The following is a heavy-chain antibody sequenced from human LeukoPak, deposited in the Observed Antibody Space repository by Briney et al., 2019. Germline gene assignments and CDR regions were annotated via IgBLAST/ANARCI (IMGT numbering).Heavy chain of an antibody. CDR3: ARGGSYSSGWYPFDY. D-gene: IGHD6-19*01. V-gene: IGHV4-4*02. CDR2: IYHSGST. J-gene: IGHJ4*02. CDR1: GGSISSSNW. Sequence: PSETLSLTCAVSGGSISSSNWWSWVRQPPGKGLEWIGEIYHSGSTNYNPSLKSRVTISVDKSKNQFSLELSSVTAADTAVYYCARGGSYSSGWYPFDYWGQGTLVTVSS.